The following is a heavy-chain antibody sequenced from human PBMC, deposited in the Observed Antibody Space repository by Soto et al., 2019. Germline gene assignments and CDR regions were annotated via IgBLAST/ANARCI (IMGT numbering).Heavy chain of an antibody. Sequence: EVQLVESGGGLVQPGGSLRLSCAASGFTFSSYWMSWVRQAPGKGLEWVANIKSNGREKYYVESVKGRLTISRDNAKTSLSLQMNSLRAEDTAVYYCAREPEGLDYWGPVTLVTVSS. CDR3: AREPEGLDY. J-gene: IGHJ4*02. V-gene: IGHV3-7*01. CDR2: IKSNGREK. CDR1: GFTFSSYW.